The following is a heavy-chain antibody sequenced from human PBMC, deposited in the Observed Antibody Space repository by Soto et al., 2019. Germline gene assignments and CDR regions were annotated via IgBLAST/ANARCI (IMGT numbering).Heavy chain of an antibody. J-gene: IGHJ5*02. D-gene: IGHD3-10*01. CDR1: GGSISSYY. V-gene: IGHV4-59*08. CDR3: AMSLWFGNTPNWFDP. Sequence: NPSETLSLTCTVSGGSISSYYWSWIRQPPGKGLEWIGYIYYSGSTNYNPSLKSRVTISVDTSKNQFSLKLSSVTAADTAVYYCAMSLWFGNTPNWFDPWGQGTLVTVS. CDR2: IYYSGST.